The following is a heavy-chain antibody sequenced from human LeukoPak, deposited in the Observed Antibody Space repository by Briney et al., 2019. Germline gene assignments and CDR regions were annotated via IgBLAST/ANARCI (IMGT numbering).Heavy chain of an antibody. CDR3: ARGGTHQNIVVVVAATDDAFDI. CDR2: IYYSGST. D-gene: IGHD2-15*01. Sequence: SETLSLTCTVSGGSISSYYWSWIRQPPGKGLEWIGYIYYSGSTNYNPSLKSRVTISVDTSKNQFSLKLSSVTAADTAVYYCARGGTHQNIVVVVAATDDAFDIWGQGTMVTVSS. J-gene: IGHJ3*02. V-gene: IGHV4-59*01. CDR1: GGSISSYY.